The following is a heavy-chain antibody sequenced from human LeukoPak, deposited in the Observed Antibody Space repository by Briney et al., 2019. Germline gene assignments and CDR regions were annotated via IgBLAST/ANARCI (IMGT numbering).Heavy chain of an antibody. J-gene: IGHJ6*02. V-gene: IGHV1-69*13. CDR2: IIPIFGTA. CDR1: GGTFSSYA. D-gene: IGHD3-16*02. CDR3: ARLHDYVWGSYRQGYGMDV. Sequence: SVKVSCKASGGTFSSYAISWVRQAPGQGLEWMGGIIPIFGTANYAQKFRGRVTITADESTSTAYMELSSLRSEDTAVYYCARLHDYVWGSYRQGYGMDVWGQGTTVTVSS.